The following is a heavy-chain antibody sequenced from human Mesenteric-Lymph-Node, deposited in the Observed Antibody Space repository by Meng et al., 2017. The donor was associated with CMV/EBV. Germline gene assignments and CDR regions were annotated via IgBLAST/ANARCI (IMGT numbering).Heavy chain of an antibody. CDR3: ARASPYSSSYFDY. CDR1: GFAFSNYW. V-gene: IGHV3-74*01. Sequence: GESLKISCAASGFAFSNYWVHWVRQAPGKGLVRVSRIHSDGSGTAYADSVKGRFTISRDNAKNTLYLQMNSLRAEDTAVYYCARASPYSSSYFDYWGQGTLVTVSS. CDR2: IHSDGSGT. D-gene: IGHD6-6*01. J-gene: IGHJ4*02.